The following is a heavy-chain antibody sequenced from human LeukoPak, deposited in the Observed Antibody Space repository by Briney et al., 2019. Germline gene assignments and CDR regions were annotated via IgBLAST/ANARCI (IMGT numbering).Heavy chain of an antibody. V-gene: IGHV4-59*08. J-gene: IGHJ5*02. CDR3: ARHGPYGSLNWFDP. CDR2: IYYSGST. CDR1: GGSISSYY. D-gene: IGHD3-10*01. Sequence: SETLSLTCTVSGGSISSYYWSWIRQPPGKGLEWIGYIYYSGSTNYNPSLKSRVTISVDTSKKQFSLRLSSVTAADTAVYYCARHGPYGSLNWFDPWGQGTLVTVSS.